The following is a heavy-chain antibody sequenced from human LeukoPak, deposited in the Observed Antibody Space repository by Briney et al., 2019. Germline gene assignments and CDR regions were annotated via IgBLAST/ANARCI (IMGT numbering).Heavy chain of an antibody. CDR3: ARQAGVT. CDR1: GFSINNYW. D-gene: IGHD6-19*01. Sequence: GGSLRLSCAVSGFSINNYWMTWYRQAPGKGLECVAHIKGDASEKYYLDSVKGRFPISRDNAKNSLYLQMNSLRAEDTAVYYCARQAGVTWGQGTLVTVSS. J-gene: IGHJ5*02. V-gene: IGHV3-7*01. CDR2: IKGDASEK.